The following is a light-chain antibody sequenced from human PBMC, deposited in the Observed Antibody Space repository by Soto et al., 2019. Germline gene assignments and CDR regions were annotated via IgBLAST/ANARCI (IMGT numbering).Light chain of an antibody. V-gene: IGKV1-5*01. CDR2: GAS. CDR1: QGISKW. J-gene: IGKJ1*01. CDR3: HHNTSYDLCS. Sequence: DIQMTQSPSTLSASVGDRVTITCRASQGISKWLAWYQQKPGKAPKLLIYGASSLENGVPSRFSGSGSGTDVTLTFSSLRPDDCPIYFGHHNTSYDLCSFARGTKVDLK.